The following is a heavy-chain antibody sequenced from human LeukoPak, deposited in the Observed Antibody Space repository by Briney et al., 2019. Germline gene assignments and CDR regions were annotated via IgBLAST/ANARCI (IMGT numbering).Heavy chain of an antibody. D-gene: IGHD1-26*01. CDR3: AKDRAGESYCGLFDY. CDR2: ISGSGGST. J-gene: IGHJ4*02. V-gene: IGHV3-23*01. Sequence: GGSLRLSCAASGFTFSSYAMSWVRQAPGKGQEGVSAISGSGGSTYYADSVKGRLTISTDNSKNTPYLQMNSLRAEDTAVYYCAKDRAGESYCGLFDYWGQGTLVTVSS. CDR1: GFTFSSYA.